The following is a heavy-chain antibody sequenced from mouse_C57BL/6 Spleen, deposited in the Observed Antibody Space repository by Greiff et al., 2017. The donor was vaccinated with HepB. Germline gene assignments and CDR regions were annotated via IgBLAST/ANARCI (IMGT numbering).Heavy chain of an antibody. CDR1: GFNIKDDY. J-gene: IGHJ1*03. V-gene: IGHV14-4*01. D-gene: IGHD1-1*01. CDR3: TRIFTTVVAHWYFDV. CDR2: IDPENGDT. Sequence: VQLQQSGAALVRPGASVKLSCTASGFNIKDDYMHWVKQRPEQGLEWIGWIDPENGDTEYASKFQGKATITADTSSNTAYLQLSSLTSEDTAVYYCTRIFTTVVAHWYFDVWGTGTTGTVSS.